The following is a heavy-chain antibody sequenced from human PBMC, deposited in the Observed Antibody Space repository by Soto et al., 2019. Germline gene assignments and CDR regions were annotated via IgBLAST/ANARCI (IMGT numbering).Heavy chain of an antibody. CDR1: GFTFSNAW. Sequence: GSLRLSCAASGFTFSNAWMNWVRQAPGKGLEWVGRIKSKTDGGTTDYAAPVKGRFTISRDDSKNTLYLQMNSLKTEDTAVYYCTTQQLLWFGELTNWFDPWGQGALVTVSS. J-gene: IGHJ5*02. CDR2: IKSKTDGGTT. D-gene: IGHD3-10*01. V-gene: IGHV3-15*07. CDR3: TTQQLLWFGELTNWFDP.